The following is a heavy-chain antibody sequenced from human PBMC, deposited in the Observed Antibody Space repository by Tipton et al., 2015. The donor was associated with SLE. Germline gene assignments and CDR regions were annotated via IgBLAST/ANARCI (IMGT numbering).Heavy chain of an antibody. Sequence: TLSLTCTVSSYSISSGYYWGWIRQPPGRGLEWIGGIYHSGSIYYSGNTYYNPSLESRVTISADTFKNQFSLKVTSVTAADTAVYYCARIHPNNYGDYGPFDYWGQGILVTVSS. CDR3: ARIHPNNYGDYGPFDY. V-gene: IGHV4-28*01. D-gene: IGHD4-17*01. CDR1: SYSISSGYY. CDR2: HSGSIYYSGNT. J-gene: IGHJ4*02.